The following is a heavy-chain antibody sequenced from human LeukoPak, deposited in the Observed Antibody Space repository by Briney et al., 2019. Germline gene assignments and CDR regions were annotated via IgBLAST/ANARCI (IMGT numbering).Heavy chain of an antibody. J-gene: IGHJ3*02. V-gene: IGHV3-43*02. CDR3: AKDIGGGEYSSSDVAFDI. Sequence: GGSPCLLCAASGFTFDDYALHWVRQAPGKGLEWVSLISGDGGSTYYADSVKGRFTISRDNSKNSLYLQMNSLRTEDTALYYCAKDIGGGEYSSSDVAFDIWGQEPMYTVSS. CDR2: ISGDGGST. D-gene: IGHD6-6*01. CDR1: GFTFDDYA.